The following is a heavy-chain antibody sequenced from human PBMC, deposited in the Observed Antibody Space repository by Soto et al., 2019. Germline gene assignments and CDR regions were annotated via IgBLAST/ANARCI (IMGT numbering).Heavy chain of an antibody. J-gene: IGHJ2*01. D-gene: IGHD2-2*01. CDR2: INSDGSST. CDR3: QAEDGIRAVRSVSAFLLNRSSDL. V-gene: IGHV3-74*01. Sequence: GKGLVWVSRINSDGSSTSYADSVKGRFTISRDNSKNRLYLQMNSRRAEDTAVFFFQAEDGIRAVRSVSAFLLNRSSDL.